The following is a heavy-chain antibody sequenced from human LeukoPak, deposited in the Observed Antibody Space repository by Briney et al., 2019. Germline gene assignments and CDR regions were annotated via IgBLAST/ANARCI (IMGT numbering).Heavy chain of an antibody. Sequence: PGGSLRLSCAASGFSFSSYSMTWVRQAPGKGPEWVSSISSSRGYIYYADSVKGRFTISRDNAKNSLYLQMNSLRAEDTAVYYCGRSNDFWSGYYDNYYYGMDVWGQGTTVTVSS. V-gene: IGHV3-21*01. CDR3: GRSNDFWSGYYDNYYYGMDV. J-gene: IGHJ6*02. D-gene: IGHD3-3*01. CDR2: ISSSRGYI. CDR1: GFSFSSYS.